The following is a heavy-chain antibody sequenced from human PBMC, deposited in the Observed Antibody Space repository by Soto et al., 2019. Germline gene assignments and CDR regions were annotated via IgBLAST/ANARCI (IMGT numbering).Heavy chain of an antibody. D-gene: IGHD6-19*01. CDR1: GFTHNSYW. V-gene: IGHV3-74*03. Sequence: GGSLRLSCAASGFTHNSYWMHWVRQAPGMGLVWVSRISPDGSGATYADSVKGRFTISRDDAKNTLYLQMNSLRVEDTAVYYCARGAVAGQVVALFDPWGQGTLVTVSS. CDR2: ISPDGSGA. J-gene: IGHJ5*02. CDR3: ARGAVAGQVVALFDP.